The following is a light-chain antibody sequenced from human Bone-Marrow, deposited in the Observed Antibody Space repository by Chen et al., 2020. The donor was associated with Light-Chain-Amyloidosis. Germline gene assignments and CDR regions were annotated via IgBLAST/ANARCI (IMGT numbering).Light chain of an antibody. J-gene: IGKJ2*01. Sequence: IVMTQSPLSLPVTPGEPASISCRSSQSLLHSNGYTYLDWYLQKPGQSPQLLIYLVSNRASGVPDRFSGSGSGTDFTLKISRVEAEDVGLYYCMQAVQTYTVGQGTKLEIK. CDR3: MQAVQTYT. CDR2: LVS. V-gene: IGKV2-28*01. CDR1: QSLLHSNGYTY.